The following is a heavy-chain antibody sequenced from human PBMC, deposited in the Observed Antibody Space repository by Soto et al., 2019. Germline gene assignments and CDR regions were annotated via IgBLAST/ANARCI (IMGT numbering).Heavy chain of an antibody. J-gene: IGHJ4*02. Sequence: GGSLRLSCTASGLTFGDYAMSWFRQAPGKGLEWVGFIRSKAYGGTTEYAASVKGRFTISRDDSKSIAYLQMNSLKTEDTAVYYCTRGGWLQFLYYWGQGTLVTVSS. D-gene: IGHD5-12*01. CDR3: TRGGWLQFLYY. CDR2: IRSKAYGGTT. V-gene: IGHV3-49*03. CDR1: GLTFGDYA.